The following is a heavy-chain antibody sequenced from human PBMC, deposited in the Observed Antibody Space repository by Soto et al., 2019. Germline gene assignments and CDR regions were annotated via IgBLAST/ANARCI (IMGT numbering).Heavy chain of an antibody. CDR3: ASHLGVSSPYFLH. CDR1: GFTFSDYS. Sequence: PGGSLRLSCAASGFTFSDYSMNWVRQAPGKGLEWVSSISSRSSHIYYAESVKGRFTISRDNAKTSLFLQMSSLRAEDTAVYYCASHLGVSSPYFLHWGQGTLVTVSS. J-gene: IGHJ1*01. CDR2: ISSRSSHI. D-gene: IGHD3-3*01. V-gene: IGHV3-21*01.